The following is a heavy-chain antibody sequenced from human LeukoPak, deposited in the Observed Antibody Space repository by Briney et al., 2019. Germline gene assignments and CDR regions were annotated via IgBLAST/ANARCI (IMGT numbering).Heavy chain of an antibody. Sequence: GGSLRLSCAASGFTFSSYAMSWVRQAPGKGLEWVSAISGSGGSTYYADSVKGRFTISRDNSKNTLYLQMNSLRAEDTAVYYCAKGAAVIFGVVYNGFDPWGQGTLVTVSS. D-gene: IGHD3-3*01. CDR2: ISGSGGST. J-gene: IGHJ5*02. CDR1: GFTFSSYA. V-gene: IGHV3-23*01. CDR3: AKGAAVIFGVVYNGFDP.